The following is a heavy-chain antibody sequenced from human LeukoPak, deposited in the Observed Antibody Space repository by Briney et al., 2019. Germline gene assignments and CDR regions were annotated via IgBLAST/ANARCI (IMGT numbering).Heavy chain of an antibody. CDR1: GYTFTGYY. CDR2: INPNSGGT. J-gene: IGHJ4*02. V-gene: IGHV1-2*02. D-gene: IGHD3-3*01. CDR3: ARAVARFRFDY. Sequence: ASVKVFCKASGYTFTGYYMHWVRQAPGQGLEWMGWINPNSGGTNYAQKFQGRVTMTRDTSISTAYMELSGLRSDDTAVYYCARAVARFRFDYWGQGTLVTVSS.